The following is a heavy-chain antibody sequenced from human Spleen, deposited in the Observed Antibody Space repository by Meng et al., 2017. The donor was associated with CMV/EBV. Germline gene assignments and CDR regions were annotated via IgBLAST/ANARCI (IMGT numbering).Heavy chain of an antibody. CDR2: IYRGGNS. D-gene: IGHD6-25*01. J-gene: IGHJ6*02. V-gene: IGHV3-53*01. CDR3: ARGLRTGDDSGWYYYYTMDV. Sequence: GESLKISCAASGFTFSSYWMSWVRQAPGKGLEWVSVIYRGGNSNYADSVEGRFTISRDDSKNIVYLQMNSLRTEDTAVYYCARGLRTGDDSGWYYYYTMDVWGQGTTVTVSS. CDR1: GFTFSSYW.